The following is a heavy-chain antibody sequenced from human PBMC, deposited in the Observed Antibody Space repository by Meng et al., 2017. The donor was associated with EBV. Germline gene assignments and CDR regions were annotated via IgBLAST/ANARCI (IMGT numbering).Heavy chain of an antibody. D-gene: IGHD3-3*01. V-gene: IGHV1-3*01. CDR1: GYTFTRYA. CDR3: ARSGATIFGVVIPTYYFDC. J-gene: IGHJ4*02. Sequence: HVQRCRSGAEVKKPGASVKVSYKASGYTFTRYAMHWVRQAAGQRFEWMGWMNAGNGNTKYSQKFQGRVTITRDTSASTAYMELSSLRSEDTAVYYCARSGATIFGVVIPTYYFDCWGQGTLVTVSS. CDR2: MNAGNGNT.